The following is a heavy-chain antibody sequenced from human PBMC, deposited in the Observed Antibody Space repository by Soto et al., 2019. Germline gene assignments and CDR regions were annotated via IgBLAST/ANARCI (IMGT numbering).Heavy chain of an antibody. D-gene: IGHD1-26*01. CDR3: AKVHGIVRGTYNFDF. J-gene: IGHJ4*02. CDR1: GYILTDLS. CDR2: FDPEDGET. V-gene: IGHV1-24*01. Sequence: ASVKVSCKVSGYILTDLSIHWVRQAPGKGLEWMGGFDPEDGETIYAQKFRGRVTMTEDTSTDTAYMELSSLRSDDTAVYYFAKVHGIVRGTYNFDFWGQGTQVTVSS.